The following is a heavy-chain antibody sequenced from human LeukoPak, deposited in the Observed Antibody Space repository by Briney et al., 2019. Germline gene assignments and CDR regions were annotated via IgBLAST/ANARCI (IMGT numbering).Heavy chain of an antibody. D-gene: IGHD3-9*01. CDR2: INSDGSST. Sequence: PGGSLRLSCAASGFTFSSYWMHWVRQAPGKGLVWVSRINSDGSSTSYADSVKGRFTISRDNAKNTLYLQMNSLRAEDTAVYYCATTFDWPPYYSDYWGQGTLVTVSS. CDR3: ATTFDWPPYYSDY. V-gene: IGHV3-74*01. CDR1: GFTFSSYW. J-gene: IGHJ4*02.